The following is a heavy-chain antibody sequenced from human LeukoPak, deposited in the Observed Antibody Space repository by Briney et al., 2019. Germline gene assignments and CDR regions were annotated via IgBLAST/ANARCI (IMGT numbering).Heavy chain of an antibody. Sequence: ASVRVSCKASGYTFTSYDINWVRQATGQGLEWMGWMNPNSGNTGYAQKFQGRVTITRNTSISTAYMELSSLRSEDTAVYYCARGVRSSGLTFDYWGQGTLVTVSS. D-gene: IGHD6-19*01. CDR2: MNPNSGNT. J-gene: IGHJ4*02. CDR3: ARGVRSSGLTFDY. CDR1: GYTFTSYD. V-gene: IGHV1-8*03.